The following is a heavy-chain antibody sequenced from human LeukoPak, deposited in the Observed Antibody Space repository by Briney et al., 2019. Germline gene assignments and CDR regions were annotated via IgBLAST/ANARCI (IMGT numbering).Heavy chain of an antibody. CDR2: ISAYNGNT. CDR1: GYTFTSYG. Sequence: ASVKVSCKASGYTFTSYGISWVRQAPGQGLEWMGWISAYNGNTNYAQKLQGGVTMTTDTSTSTAYMELRSLRSDDTAVYYCAREVGRNFCSGGSCYRPPLDYWGQGTLVTVSS. CDR3: AREVGRNFCSGGSCYRPPLDY. J-gene: IGHJ4*02. V-gene: IGHV1-18*01. D-gene: IGHD2-15*01.